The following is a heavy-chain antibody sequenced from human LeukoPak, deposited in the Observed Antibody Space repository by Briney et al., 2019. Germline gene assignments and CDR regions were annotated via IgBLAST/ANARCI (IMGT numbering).Heavy chain of an antibody. V-gene: IGHV4-4*02. Sequence: SGTLCLTCTVSGFTLGNSNWWCWVRQPPGEGLGWIGEICHSGSTNYNQSLKGRVTISVDKSKNRFTLKLSAVNAAAKAVFYFARGPLALGGSEVGFDSWGQGTMVTVSS. D-gene: IGHD2-15*01. CDR3: ARGPLALGGSEVGFDS. CDR1: GFTLGNSNW. J-gene: IGHJ3*02. CDR2: ICHSGST.